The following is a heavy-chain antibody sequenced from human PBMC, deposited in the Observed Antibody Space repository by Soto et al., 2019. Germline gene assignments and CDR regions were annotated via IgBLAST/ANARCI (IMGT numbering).Heavy chain of an antibody. J-gene: IGHJ4*02. CDR2: IYYGGSS. CDR1: GVSISSSSYY. Sequence: SEPLSLTCTVSGVSISSSSYYWGWFRQPPGKGLEWIGTIYYGGSSYSNPSLKSRVTISLDTSQNQFSLTLTSGTAADTAAYYCARHGSYWGQGALVTVSS. CDR3: ARHGSY. V-gene: IGHV4-39*01.